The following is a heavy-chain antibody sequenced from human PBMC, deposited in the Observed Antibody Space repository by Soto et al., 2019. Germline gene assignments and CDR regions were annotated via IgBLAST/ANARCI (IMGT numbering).Heavy chain of an antibody. CDR3: ARQSNPAMVPFYWSDP. D-gene: IGHD5-18*01. CDR2: IYHSGST. CDR1: GGSISSGGYS. V-gene: IGHV4-30-2*01. J-gene: IGHJ5*02. Sequence: TSETLSLTCAVSGGSISSGGYSWSWIRQPPGKGLEWIGYIYHSGSTYYNPSLKSRVTISVDTSKNQFSLKLSSVTAADTAVYYCARQSNPAMVPFYWSDPWGQGTLVTVSS.